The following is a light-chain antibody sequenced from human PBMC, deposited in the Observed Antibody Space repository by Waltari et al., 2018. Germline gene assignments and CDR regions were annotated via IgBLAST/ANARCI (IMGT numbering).Light chain of an antibody. CDR2: GNS. CDR1: SPNIGAGYD. V-gene: IGLV1-40*01. Sequence: QSVLTQPPSVSGAPGQRVTISCTGSSPNIGAGYDVHWYQQLPGTAPKLLISGNSNRPAGVPDRFSGSKSGTSASLAITGPKAEDEADYYCQSYDSSLSGVVFGGGTKLTVL. CDR3: QSYDSSLSGVV. J-gene: IGLJ2*01.